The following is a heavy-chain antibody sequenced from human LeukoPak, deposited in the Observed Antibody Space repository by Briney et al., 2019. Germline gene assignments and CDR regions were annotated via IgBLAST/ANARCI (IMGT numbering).Heavy chain of an antibody. CDR3: AKDTYCSSSSCYLAFVYYSYGMDV. CDR2: ISYEGSNK. D-gene: IGHD2-2*01. V-gene: IGHV3-30*18. CDR1: GFTFSSYG. Sequence: GGSLRLSCAASGFTFSSYGTQWVRQAPGKGREWVAVISYEGSNKYYADSVKGRFTIARDNSTNTLYLPMNSVSAEDTAVYYCAKDTYCSSSSCYLAFVYYSYGMDVWGKGTTVTVSS. J-gene: IGHJ6*04.